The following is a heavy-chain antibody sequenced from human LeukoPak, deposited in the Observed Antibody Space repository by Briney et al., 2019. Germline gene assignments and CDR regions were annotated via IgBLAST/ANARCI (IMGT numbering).Heavy chain of an antibody. CDR3: ARVRYGSGSYHFFDY. J-gene: IGHJ4*02. Sequence: SETLSLTCTVSGGSISSYYWSWIRQPAGTALEWIGRIYTSGTITYNPSLKSRVAMSVDTSKKQFSLNLTSVTAADTAVYYCARVRYGSGSYHFFDYWGQGILVTVSS. CDR1: GGSISSYY. D-gene: IGHD3-10*01. V-gene: IGHV4-4*07. CDR2: IYTSGTI.